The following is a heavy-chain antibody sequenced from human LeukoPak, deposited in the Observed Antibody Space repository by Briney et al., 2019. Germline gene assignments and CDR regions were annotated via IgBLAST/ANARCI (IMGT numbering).Heavy chain of an antibody. Sequence: PGGSLRLSCAASGFTFSDYSMHWVRQAPGKGLDWVAIISYYGNTERYADSVKGRFTISRDNSKNTLYLQMNSLGTQDTAVYYCAREFNWNYVFDFWGQGTLVTVSS. D-gene: IGHD1-7*01. CDR3: AREFNWNYVFDF. CDR2: ISYYGNTE. CDR1: GFTFSDYS. V-gene: IGHV3-30-3*01. J-gene: IGHJ4*02.